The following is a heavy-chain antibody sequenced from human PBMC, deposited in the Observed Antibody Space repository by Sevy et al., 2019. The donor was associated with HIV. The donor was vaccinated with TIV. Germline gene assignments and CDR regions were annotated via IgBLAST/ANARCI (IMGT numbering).Heavy chain of an antibody. D-gene: IGHD3-3*01. V-gene: IGHV3-30*04. CDR2: IAYDGSNK. CDR3: ARPRFLEWLSSAAFDI. CDR1: GFVFSSYA. Sequence: GGSLRLSCTASGFVFSSYARHWVRQAPGKGLEWVAFIAYDGSNKNYADSVKGRFTLSRDNSKNTLYLQMNSLGAEDTAVYYCARPRFLEWLSSAAFDIWGQGTMVTVS. J-gene: IGHJ3*02.